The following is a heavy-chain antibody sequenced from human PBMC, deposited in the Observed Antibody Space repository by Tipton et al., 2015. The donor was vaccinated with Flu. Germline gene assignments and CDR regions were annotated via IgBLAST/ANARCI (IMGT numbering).Heavy chain of an antibody. J-gene: IGHJ6*02. CDR1: GGSISSGNYH. CDR3: ARRASALVAGYYYGIDV. D-gene: IGHD2-15*01. V-gene: IGHV4-61*09. CDR2: VHTAGST. Sequence: TLSLTCTVSGGSISSGNYHWNWIRQPAGTGLQWIGHVHTAGSTNYNPSLKSRVTISVDTSKNQLSLNLTSVTAADTAVYYCARRASALVAGYYYGIDVWGQGTTVTVSS.